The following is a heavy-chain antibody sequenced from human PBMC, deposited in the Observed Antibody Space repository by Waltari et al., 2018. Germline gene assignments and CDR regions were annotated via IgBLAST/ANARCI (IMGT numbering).Heavy chain of an antibody. V-gene: IGHV3-23*01. CDR3: ANRSPTGIAVAGPTAGFSWFDP. Sequence: EVQLLESGGGLVQPGGSLRLSCAASGFTFSSYAMSWFRQAPGKGLEGVSAISGSGGSTYYADSVKGRFTISRDNSKNTLYLQMNSLRAEDTAVYYCANRSPTGIAVAGPTAGFSWFDPWGQGTLVTVSS. CDR1: GFTFSSYA. J-gene: IGHJ5*02. CDR2: ISGSGGST. D-gene: IGHD6-19*01.